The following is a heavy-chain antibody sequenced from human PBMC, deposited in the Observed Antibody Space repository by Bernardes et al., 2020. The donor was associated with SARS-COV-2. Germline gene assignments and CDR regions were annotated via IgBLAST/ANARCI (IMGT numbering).Heavy chain of an antibody. CDR1: EHTVANFC. Sequence: ASVKVSCKASEHTVANFCMHWVRQAPGQGLEWMGMICPTDADTRYAEKFQGRVTMTRDTSTSTVYMELSALRSEDTAEYYCVGAGDQYFDSWGQGTPVTVSS. D-gene: IGHD7-27*01. V-gene: IGHV1-46*01. CDR3: VGAGDQYFDS. J-gene: IGHJ4*02. CDR2: ICPTDADT.